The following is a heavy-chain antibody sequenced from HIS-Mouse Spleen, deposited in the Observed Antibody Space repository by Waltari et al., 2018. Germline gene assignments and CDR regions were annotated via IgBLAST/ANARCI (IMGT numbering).Heavy chain of an antibody. CDR3: AREPHLQLELAFDI. V-gene: IGHV4-38-2*02. D-gene: IGHD1-1*01. CDR1: GYSLISGYY. J-gene: IGHJ3*02. Sequence: QVQLQESGPGLVKPSETLSLTCTVPGYSLISGYYWGWIRQPPGKGLEWIGSIYHSGSTYYNPSLKSRVTISVDTSKNQFSLKLSSVTAADTAVYYCAREPHLQLELAFDIWGQGTMVTVSS. CDR2: IYHSGST.